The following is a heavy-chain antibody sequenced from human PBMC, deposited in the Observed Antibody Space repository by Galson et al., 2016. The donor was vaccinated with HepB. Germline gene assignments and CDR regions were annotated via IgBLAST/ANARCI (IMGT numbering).Heavy chain of an antibody. Sequence: SLRLSCAASGFTFSHYNMHWVRQPPGKGLEWVAVISFDGNNKCYADSVKGRITISRDNSKNTMYLQMNSLRGEDTAVYYCARGLAYNYGYFDYWGQGTLVTVSS. J-gene: IGHJ4*02. CDR1: GFTFSHYN. V-gene: IGHV3-30-3*01. CDR3: ARGLAYNYGYFDY. D-gene: IGHD5-18*01. CDR2: ISFDGNNK.